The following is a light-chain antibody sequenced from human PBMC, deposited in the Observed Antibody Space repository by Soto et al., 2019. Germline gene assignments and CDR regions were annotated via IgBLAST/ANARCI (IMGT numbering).Light chain of an antibody. Sequence: DIRLTQSPSSLSASVRDRVTIACRASQSISSYLHWDQQKPGKAPELLISPASRLQSGVPSRFSGSGSATGTEFTLTISSLQPDDLATYYCQQYYTNSGAFGQGTKVDI. V-gene: IGKV1-39*01. CDR2: PAS. J-gene: IGKJ1*01. CDR1: QSISSY. CDR3: QQYYTNSGA.